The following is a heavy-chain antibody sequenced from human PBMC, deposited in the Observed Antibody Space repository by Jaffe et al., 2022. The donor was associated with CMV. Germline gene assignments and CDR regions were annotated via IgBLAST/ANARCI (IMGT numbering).Heavy chain of an antibody. V-gene: IGHV5-10-1*03. Sequence: EVQLVQSGAEVKKPGESLRISCKGSGYSFTSYWISWVRQMPGKGLEWMGRIDPSDSYTNYSPSFQGHVTISADKSISTAYLQWSSLKASDTAMYYCARLPNRWFGELRHWYFDLWGRGTLVTVSS. CDR1: GYSFTSYW. CDR2: IDPSDSYT. J-gene: IGHJ2*01. D-gene: IGHD3-10*01. CDR3: ARLPNRWFGELRHWYFDL.